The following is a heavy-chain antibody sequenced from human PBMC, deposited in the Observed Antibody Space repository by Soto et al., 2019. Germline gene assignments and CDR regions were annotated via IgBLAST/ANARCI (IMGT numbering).Heavy chain of an antibody. CDR2: ISAYNGNT. J-gene: IGHJ6*02. V-gene: IGHV1-18*01. Sequence: QVQLVQSGAEVKKPGASVKVSCKASGYTFTSYGISWVRQAPGQGLEWMGWISAYNGNTNYAQKLQGRVTMTTDTSXSXXYMELRSLRSDDTAVYYCAREVESYSGNYYYGMDVWGQGTTVTVSS. CDR1: GYTFTSYG. D-gene: IGHD1-26*01. CDR3: AREVESYSGNYYYGMDV.